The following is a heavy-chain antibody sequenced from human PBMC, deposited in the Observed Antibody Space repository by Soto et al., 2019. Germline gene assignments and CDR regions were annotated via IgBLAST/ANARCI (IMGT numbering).Heavy chain of an antibody. CDR2: ISNGGTT. CDR3: ATKGDYGGWFDP. D-gene: IGHD3-10*01. V-gene: IGHV4-4*07. J-gene: IGHJ5*02. CDR1: GASIRDKY. Sequence: QVQLQESGPGLVKPSETLSPTRSISGASIRDKYWGWLRQSAGKGLEFIGRISNGGTTIYNPSLKSRVTMSLDTSKTHFSLKLTSVTAADTAVYYCATKGDYGGWFDPWGQGTLVTVSS.